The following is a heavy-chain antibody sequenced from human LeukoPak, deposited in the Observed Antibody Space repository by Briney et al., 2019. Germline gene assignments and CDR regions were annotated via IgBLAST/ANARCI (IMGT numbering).Heavy chain of an antibody. V-gene: IGHV4-59*01. CDR1: GGSISSYY. J-gene: IGHJ4*02. CDR2: IYYSGST. CDR3: ARGKGDRGRDGYNYLFDY. D-gene: IGHD5-24*01. Sequence: SETPSLTCTVSGGSISSYYWSWIRQPPGKGLEWIGYIYYSGSTNYNPSLKSRVTISVDTSKNQFSLKLSSVTAADTAVYYCARGKGDRGRDGYNYLFDYWGQGTLVTVSS.